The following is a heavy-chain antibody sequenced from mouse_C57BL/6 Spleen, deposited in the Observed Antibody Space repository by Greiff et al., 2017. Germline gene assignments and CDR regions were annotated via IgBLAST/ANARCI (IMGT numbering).Heavy chain of an antibody. CDR2: IYPGSGST. CDR3: ARFSIYDGYSHYFDY. J-gene: IGHJ2*01. Sequence: VQLQQPGAELVKPGASVKMCCKASGYTFTSYWITWVKQRPGQGLEWIGDIYPGSGSTNYNEKFKSKATLTVDTSSSTAYMQLSRLTSEDSAVYYCARFSIYDGYSHYFDYWGQGTTLTVSS. CDR1: GYTFTSYW. V-gene: IGHV1-55*01. D-gene: IGHD2-3*01.